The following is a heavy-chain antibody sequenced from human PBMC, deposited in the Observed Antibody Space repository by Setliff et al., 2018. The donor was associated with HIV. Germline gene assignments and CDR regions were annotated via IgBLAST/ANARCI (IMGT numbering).Heavy chain of an antibody. CDR1: GGSISSGSYY. J-gene: IGHJ5*02. V-gene: IGHV4-61*02. Sequence: SETLSLTCTVSGGSISSGSYYWSWIRQPAGKGLEWIGRIYTSGSTNYNPSLKSRVTISVDTSKNQFSLKLSSVTAADTAVYYCARGYYGSGSYSGWFDPWGQGTLVTAPQ. CDR3: ARGYYGSGSYSGWFDP. D-gene: IGHD3-10*01. CDR2: IYTSGST.